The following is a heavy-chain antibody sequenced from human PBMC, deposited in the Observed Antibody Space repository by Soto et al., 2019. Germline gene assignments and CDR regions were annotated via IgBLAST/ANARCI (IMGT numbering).Heavy chain of an antibody. CDR3: AKVASNWYYTRYYFDY. J-gene: IGHJ4*02. V-gene: IGHV3-23*01. Sequence: GGSLRLSCAASGFTFSSYAMSWVRQAPGKGLEWVSTISGGGGGATYYGDSVKGRFTISRDTYKNTLSLQMNSLRGDDTAVYYCAKVASNWYYTRYYFDYWGQGTLVTAPQ. CDR2: ISGGGGGAT. CDR1: GFTFSSYA. D-gene: IGHD1-7*01.